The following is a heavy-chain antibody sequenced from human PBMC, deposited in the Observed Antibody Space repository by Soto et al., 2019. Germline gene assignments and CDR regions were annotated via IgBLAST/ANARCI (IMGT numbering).Heavy chain of an antibody. CDR2: LIPILGTA. D-gene: IGHD3-16*02. V-gene: IGHV1-69*06. Sequence: QVQLVQSGAEVKKPGSSVKVSCKASGNTFSKYAISWVRQAPGQGLEWMGGLIPILGTAKYAQKLQGRVTITADKYTRTAYMELRSVRFEDTAVYYRARDSHDYMWGSYRNGMDVWSQGTTVSVCS. CDR1: GNTFSKYA. J-gene: IGHJ6*02. CDR3: ARDSHDYMWGSYRNGMDV.